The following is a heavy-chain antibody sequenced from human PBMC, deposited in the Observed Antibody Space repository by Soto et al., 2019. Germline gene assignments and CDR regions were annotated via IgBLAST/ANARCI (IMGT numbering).Heavy chain of an antibody. CDR1: GFTFSSYA. D-gene: IGHD2-21*02. J-gene: IGHJ4*02. V-gene: IGHV3-30-3*01. CDR2: ISYDGSNK. Sequence: QVQLVESGGGVVQPGRSLRLSCAASGFTFSSYAMHWVRQAPGKGLEWVAVISYDGSNKYYADSVKGRFTISRDNSKNTRYLQRNSLRAEDTAVYYCARDPVAYCGGDCRTFDYWGQGTLVAVSS. CDR3: ARDPVAYCGGDCRTFDY.